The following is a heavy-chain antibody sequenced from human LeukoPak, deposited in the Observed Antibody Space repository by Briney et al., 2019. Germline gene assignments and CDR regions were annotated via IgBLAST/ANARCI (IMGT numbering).Heavy chain of an antibody. CDR1: GFTFNTYS. CDR2: IDSSGGYM. V-gene: IGHV3-21*04. D-gene: IGHD5-24*01. Sequence: PGGSLRLSCEASGFTFNTYSMNWARQAPGKGLEWVSSIDSSGGYMFYADSVKGRFIISRDNSKNTLYLQMNSLRAEDTAVYYCAKSGYNRFDYWGQGTLVTVSS. J-gene: IGHJ4*02. CDR3: AKSGYNRFDY.